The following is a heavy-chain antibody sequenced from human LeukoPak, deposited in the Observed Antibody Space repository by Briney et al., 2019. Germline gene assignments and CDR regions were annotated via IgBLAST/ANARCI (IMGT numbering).Heavy chain of an antibody. Sequence: GGSLRLSCAASGFTFSSYAMGWVRQAPGKGLEWVSSISSSSTLIYSADSVKGRFTISRDNAKNSLFLQMNSLRAEDTAVYYCSRDLSGSALDYWGQGTLVTVSS. CDR3: SRDLSGSALDY. V-gene: IGHV3-21*01. CDR2: ISSSSTLI. J-gene: IGHJ4*02. D-gene: IGHD1-26*01. CDR1: GFTFSSYA.